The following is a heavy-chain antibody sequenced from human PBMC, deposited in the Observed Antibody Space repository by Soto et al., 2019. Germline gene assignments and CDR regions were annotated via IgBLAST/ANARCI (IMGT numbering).Heavy chain of an antibody. CDR2: PQYSGNT. CDR1: GGSISRRSYY. J-gene: IGHJ6*02. V-gene: IGHV4-39*07. CDR3: ARDRILTGYYNAAGGTRRAAIPARGMDV. Sequence: SETLSLTCTVSGGSISRRSYYWGWIRQPPGKGREWIGHPQYSGNTYYNPSLNSRITISVDTSKYQFSLKLSSVAAADTAVYYCARDRILTGYYNAAGGTRRAAIPARGMDVWGQGTTVTVSS. D-gene: IGHD3-9*01.